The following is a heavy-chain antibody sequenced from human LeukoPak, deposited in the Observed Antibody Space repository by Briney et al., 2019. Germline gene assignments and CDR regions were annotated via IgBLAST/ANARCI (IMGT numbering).Heavy chain of an antibody. CDR3: ARQGVGATDC. D-gene: IGHD1-26*01. CDR1: GGSISSSTYY. V-gene: IGHV4-39*01. CDR2: ITYSGST. Sequence: SETLSLSCTVSGGSISSSTYYWAWIRQSPGKGLEWIGSITYSGSTYYNPSLESRVTISVDTSKNQFSLRLISVTAVDTAVYYCARQGVGATDCWGQGTLVTVSS. J-gene: IGHJ4*02.